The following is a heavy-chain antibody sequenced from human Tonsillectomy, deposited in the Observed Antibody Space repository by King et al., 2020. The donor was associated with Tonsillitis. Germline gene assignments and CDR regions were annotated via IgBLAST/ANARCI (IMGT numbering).Heavy chain of an antibody. CDR2: MRCSGGIT. Sequence: EVQLVESGGGLVQPGGSLRLSCAASGFTFSSYVMSWVRQAPGKGLEWVSLMRCSGGITYYADSVKGRFTISSDNSKNTLYLQMNSLRAEDTAVYYCAKEPYDTSGYYSDYWGQGTLVTVSS. D-gene: IGHD3-22*01. CDR1: GFTFSSYV. CDR3: AKEPYDTSGYYSDY. V-gene: IGHV3-23*04. J-gene: IGHJ4*02.